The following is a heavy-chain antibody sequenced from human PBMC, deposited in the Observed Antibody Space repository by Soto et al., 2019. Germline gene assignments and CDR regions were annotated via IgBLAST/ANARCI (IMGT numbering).Heavy chain of an antibody. Sequence: ASVKVSCKASGYTFTGYYMHWVRQAPGQGLEWMGWINPNSGGTNYAQKFQGWVTMTRDTSISTAYMELSRLRSDDTAVYYCARTIVGATTSNYYYYGMDVWGQGTTVTVSS. D-gene: IGHD1-26*01. V-gene: IGHV1-2*04. CDR2: INPNSGGT. J-gene: IGHJ6*02. CDR1: GYTFTGYY. CDR3: ARTIVGATTSNYYYYGMDV.